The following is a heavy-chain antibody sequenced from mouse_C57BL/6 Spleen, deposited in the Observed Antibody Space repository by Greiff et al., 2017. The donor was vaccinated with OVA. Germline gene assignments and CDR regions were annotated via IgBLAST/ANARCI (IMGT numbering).Heavy chain of an antibody. D-gene: IGHD2-1*01. Sequence: VQLKQSGAELVKPGASVKLSCTASGFNIKDYYMHWVKQRTEQGLEWIGRIDPEDGETKYAPKFQGKATITADTSSNTAYLQLSSLTSEDTAVYYCARIYGNTAYYYAMDYWGQGTSVTVSS. V-gene: IGHV14-2*01. CDR1: GFNIKDYY. CDR2: IDPEDGET. CDR3: ARIYGNTAYYYAMDY. J-gene: IGHJ4*01.